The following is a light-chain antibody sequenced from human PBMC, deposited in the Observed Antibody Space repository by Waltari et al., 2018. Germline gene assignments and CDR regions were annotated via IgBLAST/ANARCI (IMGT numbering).Light chain of an antibody. J-gene: IGKJ3*01. CDR3: QQYDAYALT. CDR2: QAS. CDR1: QSINNW. Sequence: DIQMTQSPSTLSASIGDRVTITCRASQSINNWLAWYQQKPGKAPKVLIYQASTLESGVPSRFSGSGSGREFTLTISSLQPDDFATYYCQQYDAYALTFGPGTTVDVK. V-gene: IGKV1-5*03.